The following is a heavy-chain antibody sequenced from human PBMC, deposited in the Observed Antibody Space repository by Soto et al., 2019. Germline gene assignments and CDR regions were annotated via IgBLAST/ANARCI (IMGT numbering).Heavy chain of an antibody. Sequence: PSETLSLTCAVSGGSISSSNWWSWVRQPPGKGLEWIGEIYHSGSTNYNPSLKSRVTISVDKSKNQFSLKLSSVTAADTAVYYCASASLRRITIFGVVMTDYYYYGMDVWGQVTTVTVSS. J-gene: IGHJ6*02. CDR2: IYHSGST. D-gene: IGHD3-3*01. CDR1: GGSISSSNW. V-gene: IGHV4-4*02. CDR3: ASASLRRITIFGVVMTDYYYYGMDV.